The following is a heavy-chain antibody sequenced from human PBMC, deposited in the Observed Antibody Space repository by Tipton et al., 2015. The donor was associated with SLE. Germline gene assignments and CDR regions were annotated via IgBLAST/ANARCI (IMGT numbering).Heavy chain of an antibody. CDR3: AKLVEGSAMKDF. J-gene: IGHJ4*02. CDR2: IDHTGIT. V-gene: IGHV4-34*01. D-gene: IGHD3-10*01. Sequence: AGLVKPSETLSLTCTVSGGSITNYYWSWIRQPPGKGLEWIGEIDHTGITNYNPSLKSRVALSGDTSKNQFSLKLTSVTAADTAVYYCAKLVEGSAMKDFWGQGSLVTVSS. CDR1: GGSITNYY.